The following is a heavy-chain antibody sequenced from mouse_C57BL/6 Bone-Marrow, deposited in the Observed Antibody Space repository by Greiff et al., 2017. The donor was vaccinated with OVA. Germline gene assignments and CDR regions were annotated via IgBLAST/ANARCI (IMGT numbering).Heavy chain of an antibody. V-gene: IGHV1-18*01. Sequence: VQLQQPGAELVKPGASVKIPCKASGYTFTDYNMDWVKQSHGKSLEWIGDINPNNGGTIYNQKFKGKATLTVDKSSSTAYMELRSLTSEDTAVYYCARRRRAMDYWGQGTSVTVSS. CDR1: GYTFTDYN. J-gene: IGHJ4*01. CDR2: INPNNGGT. CDR3: ARRRRAMDY.